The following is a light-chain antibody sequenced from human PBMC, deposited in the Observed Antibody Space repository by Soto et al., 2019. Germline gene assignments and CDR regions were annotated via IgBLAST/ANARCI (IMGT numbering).Light chain of an antibody. CDR3: QRYDKWRET. J-gene: IGKJ1*01. V-gene: IGKV3-15*01. CDR1: QSVNSGH. CDR2: RAS. Sequence: AITQSLSAVSASPRERDTISCSASQSVNSGHTARNQQKPGQAPRLLIYRASTRAKGVPARFSGSGSGNEFTFSIRRERLEDFASCLCQRYDKWRETVGQGAKV.